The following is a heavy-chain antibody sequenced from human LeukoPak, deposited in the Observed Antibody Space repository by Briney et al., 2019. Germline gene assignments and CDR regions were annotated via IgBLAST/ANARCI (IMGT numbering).Heavy chain of an antibody. Sequence: GGSLRLSCAASGFTFSSYAMRWVRPAPGKGLEWVSAISGSGGSTYYADSVKGRFTISRDNSKNTLYLQMNSLRAEDTAVYYCAKRKIGYCSGGSCYSGLDYWGQGTLVTVSS. J-gene: IGHJ4*02. D-gene: IGHD2-15*01. CDR3: AKRKIGYCSGGSCYSGLDY. CDR1: GFTFSSYA. V-gene: IGHV3-23*01. CDR2: ISGSGGST.